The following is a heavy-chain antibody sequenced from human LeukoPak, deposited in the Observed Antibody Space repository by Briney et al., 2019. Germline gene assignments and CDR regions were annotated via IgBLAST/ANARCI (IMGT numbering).Heavy chain of an antibody. CDR3: ARERPYYDILTGYYPSYFDY. V-gene: IGHV4-59*01. Sequence: PSETLSLTCSVSGGFISSYYWSWIRQPPGKGLEWIGYIYYSGSTNYNPSLKSRVTISVDTSKNQFSLKLSSVTAADTAVYYCARERPYYDILTGYYPSYFDYWGQGTLVTVSS. J-gene: IGHJ4*02. D-gene: IGHD3-9*01. CDR2: IYYSGST. CDR1: GGFISSYY.